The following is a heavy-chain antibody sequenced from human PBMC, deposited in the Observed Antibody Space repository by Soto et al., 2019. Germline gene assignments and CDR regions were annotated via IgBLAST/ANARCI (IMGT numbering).Heavy chain of an antibody. CDR3: ARETVRLGVDY. V-gene: IGHV4-30-2*01. CDR2: IYHSGST. J-gene: IGHJ4*02. CDR1: GGSISSGGYS. Sequence: QLQLQESGSGLVKPSQTLSLTCAVSGGSISSGGYSWSWIRQPPGKGLEWIGDIYHSGSTYYNPSLKSRVSISVDRSKNQFSLKLSSVTAADTAVYYCARETVRLGVDYWGQGTLVTVAS. D-gene: IGHD3-16*01.